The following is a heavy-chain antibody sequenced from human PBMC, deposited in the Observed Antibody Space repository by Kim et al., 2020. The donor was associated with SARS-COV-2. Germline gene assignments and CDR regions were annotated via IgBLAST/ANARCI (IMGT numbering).Heavy chain of an antibody. CDR2: INHSGST. D-gene: IGHD3-10*01. J-gene: IGHJ4*02. V-gene: IGHV4-34*01. CDR3: ASLGVGTMVRGVINY. Sequence: SETLSLTCAVYGGSFSGYYWSWIRQPPGKGLEWIGEINHSGSTNYNPSLKSRVTISVDTSKNQFSLKLSSVTAADTAVYYCASLGVGTMVRGVINYWGQGTLVTVSS. CDR1: GGSFSGYY.